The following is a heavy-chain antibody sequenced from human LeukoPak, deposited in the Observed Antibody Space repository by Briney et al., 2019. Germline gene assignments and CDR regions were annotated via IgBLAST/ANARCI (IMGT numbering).Heavy chain of an antibody. J-gene: IGHJ4*02. CDR1: GFTFSSYS. CDR2: ISSSSSYI. V-gene: IGHV3-21*01. CDR3: ARDSSGYYTFDY. Sequence: PGGSLRLSCAASGFTFSSYSMNWVRQAPGKGLEWVSSISSSSSYIYYADSVKGRFTISRDNAKNSLYLQMNSLRAEDTAVYYCARDSSGYYTFDYGGQGTLVTVSS. D-gene: IGHD3-22*01.